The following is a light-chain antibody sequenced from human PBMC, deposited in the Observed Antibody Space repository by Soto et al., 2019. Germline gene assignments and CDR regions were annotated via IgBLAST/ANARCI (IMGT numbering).Light chain of an antibody. CDR1: QSVSTT. J-gene: IGKJ1*01. V-gene: IGKV3-15*01. Sequence: EIVLTQSPATPTVSPARRHSLSCRASQSVSTTVAWYHQKPGQAPRLLVYGASTRATGIPARFSGSGAGTDFTLTITSLQSEDFGVYYCQQYKDWPTTFGQGTKVDIK. CDR3: QQYKDWPTT. CDR2: GAS.